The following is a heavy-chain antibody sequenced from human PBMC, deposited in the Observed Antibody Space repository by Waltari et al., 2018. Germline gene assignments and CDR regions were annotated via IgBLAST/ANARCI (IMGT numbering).Heavy chain of an antibody. CDR3: AIGGVETSWYWRY. J-gene: IGHJ4*02. D-gene: IGHD6-13*01. CDR2: IKTDGSET. V-gene: IGHV3-7*01. Sequence: EVQVVEYGGGLGEHGGSRGLSWGALGLPLSTSWMTWVRQAAGKGLEWVANIKTDGSETYYVDSVKGRFTISRDNTKNSLYLQMSSLRAEDTAVYYCAIGGVETSWYWRYWGQGTLVTVSS. CDR1: GLPLSTSW.